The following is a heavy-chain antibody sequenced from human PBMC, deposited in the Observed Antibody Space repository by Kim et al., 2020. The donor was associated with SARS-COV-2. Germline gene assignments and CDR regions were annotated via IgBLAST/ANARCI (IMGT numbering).Heavy chain of an antibody. D-gene: IGHD2-2*01. CDR3: ARDRGGYCSSTSCYYGMDV. V-gene: IGHV3-21*01. J-gene: IGHJ6*02. CDR1: GFTFSSYS. Sequence: GGSLRLSCAVSGFTFSSYSMNWVRQAPGKGLEWVSSISSSSSYIYYADSVKGRFTISRDNAKNSLYLQMNSLRAEDTAVYYCARDRGGYCSSTSCYYGMDVWGQGTTVTVSS. CDR2: ISSSSSYI.